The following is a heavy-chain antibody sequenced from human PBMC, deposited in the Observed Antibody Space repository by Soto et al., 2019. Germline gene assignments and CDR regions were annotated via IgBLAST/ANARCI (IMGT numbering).Heavy chain of an antibody. D-gene: IGHD3-10*01. CDR1: EFTFSRHG. J-gene: IGHJ6*03. CDR3: ARERTFGDNKHTYMDV. CDR2: IWSDGSNE. Sequence: QVQLVESGGGVVQPGRSLRLSCAASEFTFSRHGMHWVRQAPGKGLQWVGVIWSDGSNEVYADSVKGRFIISRDNSKNILYLQMNSLRAEDTAVYYCARERTFGDNKHTYMDVWGTGITVTVYS. V-gene: IGHV3-33*01.